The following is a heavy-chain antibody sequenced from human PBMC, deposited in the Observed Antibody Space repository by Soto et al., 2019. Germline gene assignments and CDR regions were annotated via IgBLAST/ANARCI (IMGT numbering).Heavy chain of an antibody. V-gene: IGHV3-74*01. D-gene: IGHD6-19*01. CDR3: SRGRSSSMAVAGYLGF. CDR2: INSDGSST. Sequence: GGSLRLSCAASGFTFSSYWMHWVRQAPGKGLVWVSRINSDGSSTSYADSVKGRFTISRHNAKNTLYLQMNSLRAEDTAVYYCSRGRSSSMAVAGYLGFWRQVILVTVSS. CDR1: GFTFSSYW. J-gene: IGHJ4*02.